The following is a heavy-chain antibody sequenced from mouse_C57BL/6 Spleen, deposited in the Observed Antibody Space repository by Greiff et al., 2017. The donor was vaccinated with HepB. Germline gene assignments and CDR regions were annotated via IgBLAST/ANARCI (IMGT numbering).Heavy chain of an antibody. CDR3: AYYCGSSPGYAMDY. CDR1: GYTFTSYT. Sequence: VHLVESGAELARPGASVKMSCKASGYTFTSYTMHWVKQRPGQGLEWIGDINPSGGYTKYNQKFKDKATLTADKSSSTAYMQLSSLTSEDSAVYYCAYYCGSSPGYAMDYWGQGTTVTVSS. V-gene: IGHV1-4*01. J-gene: IGHJ4*01. D-gene: IGHD1-1*01. CDR2: INPSGGYT.